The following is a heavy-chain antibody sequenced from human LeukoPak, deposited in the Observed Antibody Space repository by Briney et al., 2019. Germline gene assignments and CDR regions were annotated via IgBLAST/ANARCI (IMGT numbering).Heavy chain of an antibody. J-gene: IGHJ6*03. Sequence: ASVKVSCKASGYTFTGYYMHWVRQAPGQGLEWMGWINPNSGGTNYAQKFQGRVTMTRDTSISTAYMELSRLRSDDTAVYYCTRDSRDSTYYMDVWGKGTTVTVSS. V-gene: IGHV1-2*02. CDR2: INPNSGGT. CDR1: GYTFTGYY. CDR3: TRDSRDSTYYMDV. D-gene: IGHD2-21*01.